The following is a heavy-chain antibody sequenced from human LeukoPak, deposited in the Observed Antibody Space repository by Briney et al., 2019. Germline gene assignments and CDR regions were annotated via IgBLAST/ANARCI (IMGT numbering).Heavy chain of an antibody. J-gene: IGHJ2*01. V-gene: IGHV3-7*01. CDR2: IRQDGGEI. CDR3: ARADLEWYLDL. Sequence: GGSLRLSCTGPGFMFNAYWMSWVRKAPGMGLEWVGKIRQDGGEIFYVDSVRGRFTISRDNAKNSVYLQLNSLRAEDTAVYYCARADLEWYLDLWGRGTLVTVSS. CDR1: GFMFNAYW.